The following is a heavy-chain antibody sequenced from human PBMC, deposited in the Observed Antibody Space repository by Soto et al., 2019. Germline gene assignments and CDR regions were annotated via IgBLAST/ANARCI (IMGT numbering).Heavy chain of an antibody. D-gene: IGHD3-10*01. Sequence: GGSLRLSCAASGFTFSSYWMHWVRQAPGKGLVWVSRINSDGSSTSYADSVKGRFTISRDNAKNTLYLQMNSLRAEDTAVYYCARTYGSGYGMDVWGQGTTVTVSS. V-gene: IGHV3-74*01. CDR2: INSDGSST. J-gene: IGHJ6*02. CDR1: GFTFSSYW. CDR3: ARTYGSGYGMDV.